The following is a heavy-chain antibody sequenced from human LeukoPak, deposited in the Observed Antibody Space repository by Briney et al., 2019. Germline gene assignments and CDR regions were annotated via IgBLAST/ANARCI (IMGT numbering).Heavy chain of an antibody. V-gene: IGHV3-13*01. CDR3: ARASGFSSDYYYGMDV. CDR2: IGTAGDT. CDR1: GFTFSSYD. J-gene: IGHJ6*02. D-gene: IGHD3-22*01. Sequence: PGGSLRLSCAASGFTFSSYDMHWVRQATGKGLEWVSAIGTAGDTYYPGSVKGRFTISRENAKNSLYLQMNSLRAGDTAVYYCARASGFSSDYYYGMDVWGQGTTVTVSS.